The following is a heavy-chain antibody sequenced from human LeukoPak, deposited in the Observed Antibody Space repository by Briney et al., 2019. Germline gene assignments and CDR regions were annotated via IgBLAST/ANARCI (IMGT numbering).Heavy chain of an antibody. Sequence: WASVKVSCKASGYTFTSYYMHWVRQAPGQGLEWMGIINPSGGSTSYAQKFQGRVTMTRDMSTSTVYMELSSLRAEDTAVYYCARVGYNGWDFDYWGLGTLVTVSS. CDR3: ARVGYNGWDFDY. D-gene: IGHD1-26*01. CDR1: GYTFTSYY. CDR2: INPSGGST. V-gene: IGHV1-46*01. J-gene: IGHJ4*02.